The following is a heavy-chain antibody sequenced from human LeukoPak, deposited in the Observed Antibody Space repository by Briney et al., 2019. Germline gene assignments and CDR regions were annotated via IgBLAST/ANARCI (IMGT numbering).Heavy chain of an antibody. CDR1: GFTFSNYG. J-gene: IGHJ4*02. D-gene: IGHD6-13*01. CDR2: IWYDGSNK. Sequence: GGSLRLSCAASGFTFSNYGMHWVRQAPGKGLEWVAIIWYDGSNKYYADSVKGRFTISRDNSKNTLYLQMNSLRAEDTAVYYCARDRDVYSSRWNRSFAYWGQGTLVTVSA. CDR3: ARDRDVYSSRWNRSFAY. V-gene: IGHV3-33*01.